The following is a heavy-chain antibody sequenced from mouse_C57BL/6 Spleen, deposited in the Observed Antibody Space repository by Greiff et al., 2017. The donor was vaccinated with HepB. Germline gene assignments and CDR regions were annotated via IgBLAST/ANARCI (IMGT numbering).Heavy chain of an antibody. V-gene: IGHV5-17*01. CDR3: ARREFITTVVATPDYAMDY. D-gene: IGHD1-1*01. CDR2: ISSGSSTI. J-gene: IGHJ4*01. Sequence: EVMLVESGGGLVKPGGSLKLSCAASGFTFSDYGMHWVRQAPEKGLEWVAYISSGSSTIYYADTVKGRFTISRDNAKNTLFLQMTSLRSEDTAMYYCARREFITTVVATPDYAMDYWGQGTSVTVSS. CDR1: GFTFSDYG.